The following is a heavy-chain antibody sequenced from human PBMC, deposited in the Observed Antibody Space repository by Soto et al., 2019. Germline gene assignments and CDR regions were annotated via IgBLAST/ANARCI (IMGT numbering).Heavy chain of an antibody. J-gene: IGHJ5*02. CDR3: ARSAIPRGGWFRP. V-gene: IGHV4-4*07. CDR1: DDSLSTYY. D-gene: IGHD2-21*01. Sequence: SETLSLTCNVSDDSLSTYYWSWIRQPAGKGLEWIGRIYASGSTNYNPSLKGRVSMSVDTYKKKFSLRMISVTAADTAMYYCARSAIPRGGWFRPWGQGVLVTVSS. CDR2: IYASGST.